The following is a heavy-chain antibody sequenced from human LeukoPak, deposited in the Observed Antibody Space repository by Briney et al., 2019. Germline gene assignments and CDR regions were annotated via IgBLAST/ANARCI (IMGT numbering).Heavy chain of an antibody. CDR2: IYTSGST. J-gene: IGHJ3*02. Sequence: SETLSLTCTVSGGSISSYYWSWLRQPAGKGLEWIGRIYTSGSTNYNPSLKSRVTMSVDTSKNQFSLKLSSVTAADAAVYYCARSPTAAAGPEGAFDIWGQGTMVTVSS. V-gene: IGHV4-4*07. CDR3: ARSPTAAAGPEGAFDI. CDR1: GGSISSYY. D-gene: IGHD6-13*01.